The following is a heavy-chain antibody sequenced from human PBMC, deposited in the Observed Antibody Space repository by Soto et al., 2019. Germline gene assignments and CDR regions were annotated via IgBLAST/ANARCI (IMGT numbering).Heavy chain of an antibody. CDR1: GGSFTGYK. Sequence: SETLSLPCAVYGGSFTGYKWSWIRQPPRKGLEWIGEINHSGSTNYNPSLKSRVTISVDTSKNQFSLKLSSVTAADTAVYYCARGRYYGSGSYYIYGMDVWGQVTKVT. J-gene: IGHJ6*02. V-gene: IGHV4-34*01. D-gene: IGHD3-10*01. CDR2: INHSGST. CDR3: ARGRYYGSGSYYIYGMDV.